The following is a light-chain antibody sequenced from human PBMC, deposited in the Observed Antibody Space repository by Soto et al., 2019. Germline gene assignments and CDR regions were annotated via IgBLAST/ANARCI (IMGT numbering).Light chain of an antibody. CDR1: QSVSSSS. V-gene: IGKV3-20*01. J-gene: IGKJ5*01. Sequence: EIVLTQSPGTLSLSPGERATLSCRASQSVSSSSLAWYQQKPGQAPRLLIYGASSRATDIPDRFSGSGSGTDITLTISTLEPEDFAVYYCQQYGSSPSITFGQGTRLEIK. CDR2: GAS. CDR3: QQYGSSPSIT.